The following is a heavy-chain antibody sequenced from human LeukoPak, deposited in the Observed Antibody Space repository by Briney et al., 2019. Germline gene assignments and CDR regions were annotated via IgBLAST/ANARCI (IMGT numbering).Heavy chain of an antibody. CDR3: AKGQGYSSGWYGSGFDY. J-gene: IGHJ4*02. Sequence: GGSLRLSCAASGFTLSSYAMSWVRQAPGKGLEWVSAISGSGGSTYYADSVKGRFTISKDNSKNTLYLQMNSLRAEDTAVYYCAKGQGYSSGWYGSGFDYWGQGTLVTVSS. CDR2: ISGSGGST. CDR1: GFTLSSYA. V-gene: IGHV3-23*01. D-gene: IGHD6-19*01.